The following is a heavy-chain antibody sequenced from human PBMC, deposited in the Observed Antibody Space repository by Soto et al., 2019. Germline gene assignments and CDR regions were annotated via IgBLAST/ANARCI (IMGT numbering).Heavy chain of an antibody. J-gene: IGHJ5*02. V-gene: IGHV3-11*01. D-gene: IGHD3-3*01. CDR3: ARSLPYDFWTGYPNWFDP. CDR2: ISDSGSTI. CDR1: GFTFSDYY. Sequence: GSLRLSCAASGFTFSDYYMIWIRQAPGKGLEWVSYISDSGSTISYADSVKGRFTISRDNAKYSLYLQMNSLRADDTAVYYCARSLPYDFWTGYPNWFDPWGQGTLVTVSS.